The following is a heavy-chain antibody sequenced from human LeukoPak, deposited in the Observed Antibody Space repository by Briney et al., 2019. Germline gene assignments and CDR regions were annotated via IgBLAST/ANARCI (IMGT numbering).Heavy chain of an antibody. V-gene: IGHV3-66*04. Sequence: GGSLRLSCAASGFTVSNNYMNWVREAPGKGLEWVSVIYSGGSTYYADSVKGRFTISRDNSKNTLYLQMNSLRAEDTAVYYCARHIAAAGRGFDYWGQGTLVTVSS. CDR2: IYSGGST. CDR3: ARHIAAAGRGFDY. D-gene: IGHD6-13*01. CDR1: GFTVSNNY. J-gene: IGHJ4*02.